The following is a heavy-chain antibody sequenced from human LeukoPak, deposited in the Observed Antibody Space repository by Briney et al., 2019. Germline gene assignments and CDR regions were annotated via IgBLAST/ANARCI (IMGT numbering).Heavy chain of an antibody. CDR1: GGSFSGYY. Sequence: SETLSLTCAVYGGSFSGYYWGWIRQPPGKGLEWIGSIYYSGSTYYNPSLKSRVTISVDTSKNQFSLKLSSVTAADTAVYYCARHRTNSGYDRPPNWFDPWGQGTLVTVSS. CDR2: IYYSGST. CDR3: ARHRTNSGYDRPPNWFDP. V-gene: IGHV4-39*01. D-gene: IGHD5-12*01. J-gene: IGHJ5*02.